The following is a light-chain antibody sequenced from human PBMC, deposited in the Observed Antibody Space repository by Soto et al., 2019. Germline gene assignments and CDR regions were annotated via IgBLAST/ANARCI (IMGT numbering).Light chain of an antibody. CDR1: QGISRW. CDR3: QQADSFPLT. CDR2: SAS. V-gene: IGKV1-12*01. J-gene: IGKJ3*01. Sequence: DIPMPQSPSSVSASVGDRVTITCRASQGISRWLAWYQQKPGKAPNLLIYSASTLYSGVPSRFSGSGSGTDFTLTISSLQPEDFATYYCQQADSFPLTFGPGTKVDIK.